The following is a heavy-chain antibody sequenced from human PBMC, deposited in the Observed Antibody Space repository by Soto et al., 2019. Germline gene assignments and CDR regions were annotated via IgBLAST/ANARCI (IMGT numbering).Heavy chain of an antibody. Sequence: SETLSLTCAVYGGSFSGYYWSWIRQPPGKGLEWIGEINHSGSTNYNPSLKSRVTISVDTSKNQFSLKLSSVTAADTAVYYCARGQGMAIFGVVITSLDYWGQGTLVTVSS. CDR3: ARGQGMAIFGVVITSLDY. CDR1: GGSFSGYY. CDR2: INHSGST. V-gene: IGHV4-34*01. D-gene: IGHD3-3*01. J-gene: IGHJ4*02.